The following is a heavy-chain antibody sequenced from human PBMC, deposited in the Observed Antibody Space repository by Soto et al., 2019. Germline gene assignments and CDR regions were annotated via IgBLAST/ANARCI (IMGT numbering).Heavy chain of an antibody. J-gene: IGHJ4*02. CDR2: MRTYNGNT. CDR1: GYTFTSYG. CDR3: ARGAFGEVSFDS. Sequence: QVQLVQSGGEVKKPGASVKVSCKASGYTFTSYGLSWVRQAPGQGLEWMGWMRTYNGNTNYANNLQGSVTMTTDTATSTAYMELRSRSSDDTAVYFCARGAFGEVSFDSWGQGTQVTVCS. D-gene: IGHD3-10*01. V-gene: IGHV1-18*01.